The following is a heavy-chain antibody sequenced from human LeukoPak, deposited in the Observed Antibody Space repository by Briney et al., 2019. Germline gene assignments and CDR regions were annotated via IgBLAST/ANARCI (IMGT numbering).Heavy chain of an antibody. CDR1: GFTFSSYA. CDR3: AKDRWSSTSMRWFDP. J-gene: IGHJ5*02. D-gene: IGHD2-2*01. Sequence: GGSLRLSCAASGFTFSSYAMSWVRQAPGKGLEWVSAISGSGGSTYYADSVKGRFTISRDNSKNTLYLRMNSLRAEDTAVYYCAKDRWSSTSMRWFDPWGQGTLVTVSS. CDR2: ISGSGGST. V-gene: IGHV3-23*01.